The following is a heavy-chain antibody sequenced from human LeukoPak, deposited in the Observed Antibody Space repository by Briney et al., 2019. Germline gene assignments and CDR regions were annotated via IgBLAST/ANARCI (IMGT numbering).Heavy chain of an antibody. V-gene: IGHV3-23*01. CDR2: ISGSGGST. CDR1: GFTFSSYA. J-gene: IGHJ4*02. Sequence: GGSLRLSCAASGFTFSSYAMSWVRQAPGKGLEWVSAISGSGGSTYYADSVKGRFTISRDNSKNTLYLQMNSLRAEDTAVYYFAKDRGSSIAAADSLLFDYWGQGTLVTVSS. CDR3: AKDRGSSIAAADSLLFDY. D-gene: IGHD6-13*01.